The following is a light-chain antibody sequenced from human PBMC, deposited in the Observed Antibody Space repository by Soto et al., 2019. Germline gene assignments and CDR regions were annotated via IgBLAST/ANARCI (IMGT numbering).Light chain of an antibody. CDR3: QQRSNWPIT. CDR2: DAS. V-gene: IGKV3-11*01. CDR1: QSVSTY. Sequence: EIVLTQSPATLSLSPGERATLSCRASQSVSTYLNWYQQKPGQAPRLLIYDASNGATGIPARFRGSGSGTDFTLTISSLEPEDFAVYYCQQRSNWPITFGQGTRLEIK. J-gene: IGKJ5*01.